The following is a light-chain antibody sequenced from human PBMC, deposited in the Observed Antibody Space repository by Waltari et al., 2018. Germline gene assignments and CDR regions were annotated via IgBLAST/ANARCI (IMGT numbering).Light chain of an antibody. CDR3: SSFAGSNAVL. Sequence: QSALPQPPSASGSPGQSVTISCTGTSDDVGGYNYVSWYQQHPGKATKFLIYQVSNRPSGVPDRFSGSKSGNTASLTVSGLQAEDEADYYCSSFAGSNAVLFGGGTKLTVL. CDR2: QVS. J-gene: IGLJ2*01. CDR1: SDDVGGYNY. V-gene: IGLV2-8*01.